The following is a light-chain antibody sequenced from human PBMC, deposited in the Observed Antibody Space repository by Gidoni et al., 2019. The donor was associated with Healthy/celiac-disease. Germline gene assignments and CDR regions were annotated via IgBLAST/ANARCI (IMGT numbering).Light chain of an antibody. Sequence: EIVSTQSPATLSLSPGERATLSCRASQSVSSYLAWYQQKPGQAPRLLIYDASNRAAGIPPRFSGSGSGTDFTLTISSLEPEDFAVYYCQHRSNWPPWTFGQGTKVEIK. V-gene: IGKV3-11*01. CDR1: QSVSSY. CDR3: QHRSNWPPWT. CDR2: DAS. J-gene: IGKJ1*01.